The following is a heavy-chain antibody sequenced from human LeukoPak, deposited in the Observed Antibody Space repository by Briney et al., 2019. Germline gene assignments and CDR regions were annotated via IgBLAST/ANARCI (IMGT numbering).Heavy chain of an antibody. D-gene: IGHD6-13*01. J-gene: IGHJ1*01. CDR1: GFTVSSNY. Sequence: GGSLRLSCAASGFTVSSNYMSWVRQAPGKGLEWVSVIYSGGSTYYADSVKGRFTISRDNSKNTLYLQMNSLRAEDTAVYYCAREGSSWPRDFQHWGRAPWSPSPQ. V-gene: IGHV3-66*02. CDR3: AREGSSWPRDFQH. CDR2: IYSGGST.